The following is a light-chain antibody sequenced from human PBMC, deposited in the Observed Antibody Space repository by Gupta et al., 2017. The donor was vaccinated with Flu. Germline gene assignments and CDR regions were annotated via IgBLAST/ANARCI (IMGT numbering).Light chain of an antibody. CDR2: GAS. CDR1: RGVSSN. V-gene: IGKV3-15*01. CDR3: MQCSNWPLT. Sequence: ECASLSSRVDRGVSSNLAWFQQKPGQAPRRLIYGASNRATGIPARFRGSGSGTDFTLNIRRIESEDVAVYYCMQCSNWPLTCGQGTKVEV. J-gene: IGKJ1*01.